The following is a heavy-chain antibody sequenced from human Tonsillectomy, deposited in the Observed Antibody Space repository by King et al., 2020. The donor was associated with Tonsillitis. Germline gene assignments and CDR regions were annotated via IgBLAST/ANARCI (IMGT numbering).Heavy chain of an antibody. J-gene: IGHJ5*02. V-gene: IGHV4-38-2*02. Sequence: VQLQESGPGLVKPSETLSLTCAVSGYSISSGYYWGWIRQPPGKGLEWIGSIYHSGSTYYNPSLKSRVTISVDTSKNQFSLKLSSVTAADTAVYYCARDLSGEQWLANWFDPWGQGTLVTVSS. CDR1: GYSISSGYY. CDR3: ARDLSGEQWLANWFDP. D-gene: IGHD6-19*01. CDR2: IYHSGST.